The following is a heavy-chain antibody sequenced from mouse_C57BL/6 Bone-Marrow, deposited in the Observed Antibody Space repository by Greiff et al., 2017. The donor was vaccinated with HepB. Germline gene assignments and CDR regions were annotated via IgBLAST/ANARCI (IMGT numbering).Heavy chain of an antibody. CDR3: ARDPLDSSGPHYYAMDY. D-gene: IGHD3-2*02. CDR2: IYPRSGNT. V-gene: IGHV1-81*01. J-gene: IGHJ4*01. CDR1: GYTFTSYG. Sequence: QVQLQQSGAELARPGASVKLSCKASGYTFTSYGISWVKQRTGQGLEWIGEIYPRSGNTYYNEKFKGKATLTADKSSSTAYMELRSLTSEDSAVYFCARDPLDSSGPHYYAMDYWGKGTSVTVSS.